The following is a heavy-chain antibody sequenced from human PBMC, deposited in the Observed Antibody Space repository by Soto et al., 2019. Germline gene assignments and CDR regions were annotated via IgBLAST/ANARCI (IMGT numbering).Heavy chain of an antibody. V-gene: IGHV3-23*01. CDR2: INSTGSPT. CDR3: ATDGHPDGIWTLDS. J-gene: IGHJ4*02. CDR1: GFTFSTYT. Sequence: EVQLLESGGHLVQTGGSLRLSCAASGFTFSTYTMNWVRQAPGKGLEWVSGINSTGSPTYYAASVKGRFTVSRDNSKKMLFLQMNSLRDEDTAVYYGATDGHPDGIWTLDSWGPGTMVTVSS. D-gene: IGHD3-9*01.